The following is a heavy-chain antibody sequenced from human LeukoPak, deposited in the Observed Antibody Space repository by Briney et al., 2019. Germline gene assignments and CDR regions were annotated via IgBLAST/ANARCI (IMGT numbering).Heavy chain of an antibody. CDR2: ISGSGGGT. V-gene: IGHV3-23*01. J-gene: IGHJ4*02. Sequence: GGSLRLSCAASGFTFSSYAINWVRQAPGKGLEWVSAISGSGGGTYYADSVTGRFTISRDNSRNTLSLQMNSLGAEDTAVYYCVRDSSGYAEFDYWGQGTLVTVYS. CDR1: GFTFSSYA. CDR3: VRDSSGYAEFDY. D-gene: IGHD3-22*01.